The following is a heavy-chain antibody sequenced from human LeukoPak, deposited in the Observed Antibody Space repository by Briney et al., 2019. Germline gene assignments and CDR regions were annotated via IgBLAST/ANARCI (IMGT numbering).Heavy chain of an antibody. D-gene: IGHD3-10*01. J-gene: IGHJ5*02. CDR3: AREYGSGSSRRRFDP. CDR2: ISSSSSTI. Sequence: GGSLRLSCAASGFTFSSYSMNWVRQAPGKGLEWVSYISSSSSTIYYADSVKGRFTISRDNAENSLYLQMNSLRAEDTAVYYCAREYGSGSSRRRFDPWGQGTLVTVSS. V-gene: IGHV3-48*04. CDR1: GFTFSSYS.